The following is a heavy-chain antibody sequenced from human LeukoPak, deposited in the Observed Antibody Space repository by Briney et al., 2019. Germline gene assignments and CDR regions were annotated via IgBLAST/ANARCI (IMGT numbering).Heavy chain of an antibody. V-gene: IGHV3-33*01. CDR1: GFSSSSYG. J-gene: IGHJ4*02. CDR3: ARGGPEWPLDY. Sequence: GRSLRLSCAASGFSSSSYGMLWVRQAPGKGLEWVAVIWYDGSNKYYADSVKGRFTISRDNSNNTLYLQMNSLRVEDTAVYYCARGGPEWPLDYWGQGTLVTVSS. D-gene: IGHD3-16*01. CDR2: IWYDGSNK.